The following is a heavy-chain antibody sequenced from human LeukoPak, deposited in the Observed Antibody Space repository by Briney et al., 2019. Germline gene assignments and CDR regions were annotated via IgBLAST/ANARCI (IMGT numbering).Heavy chain of an antibody. CDR2: IKQDGSEK. CDR1: GFTLSTSW. CDR3: ARSPWGDPFDI. Sequence: PGGSLRLSCTVSGFTLSTSWMSWVRQAPGKGLEWVANIKQDGSEKHYVDSVKDRFTISRDNAKNSLSLQMNSLRAEDTAIYYCARSPWGDPFDIWGQGTMVTVSS. V-gene: IGHV3-7*03. J-gene: IGHJ3*02. D-gene: IGHD3-16*01.